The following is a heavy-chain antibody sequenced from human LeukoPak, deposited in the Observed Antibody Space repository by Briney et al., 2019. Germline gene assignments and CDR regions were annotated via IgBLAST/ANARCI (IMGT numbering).Heavy chain of an antibody. CDR1: GFTFSSYG. Sequence: GGSLRLSCAASGFTFSSYGMHWVRQAPGKGLEWVAVISYDGSNKYYADSVKGRFTISRDNSKNTLYLQMNSLRAEDTAVYYCARSAGYYDFWSGPLFDYWGQGTLVTVSS. D-gene: IGHD3-3*01. V-gene: IGHV3-30*03. CDR3: ARSAGYYDFWSGPLFDY. J-gene: IGHJ4*02. CDR2: ISYDGSNK.